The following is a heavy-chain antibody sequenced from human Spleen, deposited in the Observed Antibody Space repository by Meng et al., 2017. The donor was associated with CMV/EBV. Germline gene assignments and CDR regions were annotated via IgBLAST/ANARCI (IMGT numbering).Heavy chain of an antibody. CDR3: ASAYCSSTSCYFPADAFDI. Sequence: GGSLRLSCATSGFTFSSYAMNWVRQAPGKGLDWVSTISGIVPGTCCADSVRGRFTISRDNSKNTLYLQMNSLRAEDTAVYYCASAYCSSTSCYFPADAFDIWGQGTMVTVSS. J-gene: IGHJ3*02. CDR2: ISGIVPGT. D-gene: IGHD2-2*01. V-gene: IGHV3-23*01. CDR1: GFTFSSYA.